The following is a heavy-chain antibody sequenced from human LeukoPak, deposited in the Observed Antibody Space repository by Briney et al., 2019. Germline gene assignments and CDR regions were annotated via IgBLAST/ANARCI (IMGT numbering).Heavy chain of an antibody. D-gene: IGHD3-10*01. Sequence: SETLSLTCAVSGDSISSGGYSWHWVRQPPGKGLEWIGYIYYSGSTYFNPSLKSRVTISVDTSRNQFSLKLSSVTAADTAVYYCARGRVLLLWFGELWDYWGQGTLVTVSS. J-gene: IGHJ4*02. CDR2: IYYSGST. V-gene: IGHV4-30-4*07. CDR3: ARGRVLLLWFGELWDY. CDR1: GDSISSGGYS.